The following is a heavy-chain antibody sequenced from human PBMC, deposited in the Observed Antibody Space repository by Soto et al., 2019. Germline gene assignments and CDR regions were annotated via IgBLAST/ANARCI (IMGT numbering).Heavy chain of an antibody. V-gene: IGHV1-69*06. CDR1: GGTFSSYA. J-gene: IGHJ4*02. CDR3: ASITMVRGVINDY. Sequence: SVKVSCKASGGTFSSYAISWVRQAPGQGLEWMGGIIPIFGTANYAQKFQGRVTITADKSTSTAYMELSSLRSEDTAVYYCASITMVRGVINDYWGQGTLVTVSS. D-gene: IGHD3-10*01. CDR2: IIPIFGTA.